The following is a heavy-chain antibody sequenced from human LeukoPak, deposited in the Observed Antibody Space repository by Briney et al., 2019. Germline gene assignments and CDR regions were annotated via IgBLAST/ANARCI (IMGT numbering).Heavy chain of an antibody. V-gene: IGHV1-69*13. CDR3: ARGAIGSGHHRDYYYYGMDV. CDR2: IIPIFGTA. CDR1: GGTFSSYA. Sequence: GASVKVSCKASGGTFSSYAISWVRQAPGQGLEWMGGIIPIFGTANYAQKFQGRVTITADESTSTAYMELSSLRSEDTAVYYCARGAIGSGHHRDYYYYGMDVWGKGTTVTVSS. J-gene: IGHJ6*04. D-gene: IGHD3-10*01.